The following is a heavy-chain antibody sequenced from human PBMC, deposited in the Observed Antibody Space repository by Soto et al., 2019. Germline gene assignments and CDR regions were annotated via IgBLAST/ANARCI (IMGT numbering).Heavy chain of an antibody. CDR3: AREGYDILTGYPHYYYCMDV. V-gene: IGHV4-34*09. J-gene: IGHJ6*03. CDR2: INHSGST. CDR1: GGSFSDYY. D-gene: IGHD3-9*01. Sequence: SETLSLTCAVYGGSFSDYYWSWIRQPPGKGLEWIGEINHSGSTYYNPSLKSRVTISVDTSKNQFSLKLSSVTAADTAVYYCAREGYDILTGYPHYYYCMDVWGKGTTVTVSS.